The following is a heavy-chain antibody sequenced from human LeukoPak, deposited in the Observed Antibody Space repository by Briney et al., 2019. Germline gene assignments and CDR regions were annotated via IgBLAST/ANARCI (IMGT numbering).Heavy chain of an antibody. CDR1: GFTFSSYA. CDR3: AKTRPLDSSSWSHGDY. CDR2: TSASGDST. Sequence: GGSLRLSCAASGFTFSSYAMSWVRQAPGKGLEWVSATSASGDSTYYGDSVKGRFTISRDNSKNPLYLEMNSLRAEDTAVYYCAKTRPLDSSSWSHGDYWGQGTLVTVSS. J-gene: IGHJ4*02. V-gene: IGHV3-23*01. D-gene: IGHD6-13*01.